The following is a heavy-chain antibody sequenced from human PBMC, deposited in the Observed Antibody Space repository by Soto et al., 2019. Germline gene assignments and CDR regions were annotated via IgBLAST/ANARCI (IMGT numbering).Heavy chain of an antibody. V-gene: IGHV3-30-3*01. CDR2: ISYDGSNK. CDR3: ATVGDYYDSSGSFDY. CDR1: GFTFSSYA. J-gene: IGHJ4*02. Sequence: GGSLRLSCAASGFTFSSYAMHWVRQAPGKGLEWVAVISYDGSNKHYADSVKGRFTISRDNSKNTLYLQMNSLRAEDTAVYYCATVGDYYDSSGSFDYWGQGTLVTVSS. D-gene: IGHD3-22*01.